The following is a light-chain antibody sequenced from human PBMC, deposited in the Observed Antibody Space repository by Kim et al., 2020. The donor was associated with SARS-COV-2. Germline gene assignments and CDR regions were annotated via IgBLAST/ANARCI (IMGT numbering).Light chain of an antibody. CDR2: DNK. CDR1: SSNIGNNY. Sequence: GQKVTSSCSGSSSNIGNNYVSWYQHLPGTAPKLLIYDNKRRPSGIPDRFSGSKSGTSATLGITGLQTGDEADYYGGTWDSSLSAVVFGGGTKLTVL. CDR3: GTWDSSLSAVV. J-gene: IGLJ2*01. V-gene: IGLV1-51*01.